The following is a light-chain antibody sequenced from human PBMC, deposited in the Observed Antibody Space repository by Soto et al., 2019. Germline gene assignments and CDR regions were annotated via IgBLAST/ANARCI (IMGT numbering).Light chain of an antibody. J-gene: IGKJ2*01. CDR2: KAS. CDR3: QQSKSYSRT. V-gene: IGKV1-5*03. CDR1: QSISPW. Sequence: DIQMTQSPSTLSASVGDRVTITCRASQSISPWLAWYQQKPGKAPKILIYKASSLESGVPSRFSGSESGTEFTLTISSLQPDDFATYYCQQSKSYSRTFGQGTKLEIK.